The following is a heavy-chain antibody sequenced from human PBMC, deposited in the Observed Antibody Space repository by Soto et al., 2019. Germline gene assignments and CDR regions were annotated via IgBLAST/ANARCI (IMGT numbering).Heavy chain of an antibody. J-gene: IGHJ4*02. Sequence: PGGSLRLSCAASGFTFSDYAISWVRQAPGKGLDWVSSISASTGGTYYADSVKGRFTISRDNSKNTLYLHMNSLRAEDTAIYYCAKQIGHNGMVSYFDYWGQGTLVTVSS. V-gene: IGHV3-23*01. CDR3: AKQIGHNGMVSYFDY. CDR1: GFTFSDYA. D-gene: IGHD2-8*01. CDR2: ISASTGGT.